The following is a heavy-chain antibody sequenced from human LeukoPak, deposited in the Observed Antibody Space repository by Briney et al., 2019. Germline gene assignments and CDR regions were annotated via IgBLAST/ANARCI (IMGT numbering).Heavy chain of an antibody. CDR2: IYYSGNT. J-gene: IGHJ5*02. CDR1: GGSISSSGYY. D-gene: IGHD3-10*01. V-gene: IGHV4-39*01. Sequence: SETLSLTCTVSGGSISSSGYYWGGIRQPPGKGLEWIGSIYYSGNTYYNPSLKSRVTISIYTSKNQFSMKMTSVTAPDTALYYCARHDYSGGDNWFDPWGQGTLVTVSS. CDR3: ARHDYSGGDNWFDP.